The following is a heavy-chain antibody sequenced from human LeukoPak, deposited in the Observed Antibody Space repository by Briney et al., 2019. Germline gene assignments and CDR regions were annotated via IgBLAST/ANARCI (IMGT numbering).Heavy chain of an antibody. Sequence: PSETLSLTCALPGYSISSGYYWGWIRQPPGKGLEWIGSFYHSGSTYYNPSLKSRVTISVDTSKNQFSLKLSSVTAADTAVYYCARLIPRMTTVTTNWFDPWGQGTLVTVSS. CDR3: ARLIPRMTTVTTNWFDP. V-gene: IGHV4-38-2*01. J-gene: IGHJ5*02. CDR2: FYHSGST. D-gene: IGHD4-11*01. CDR1: GYSISSGYY.